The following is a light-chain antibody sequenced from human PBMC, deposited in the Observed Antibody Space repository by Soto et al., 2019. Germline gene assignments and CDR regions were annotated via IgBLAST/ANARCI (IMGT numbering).Light chain of an antibody. CDR1: GASIASNY. V-gene: IGLV6-57*02. CDR2: EDN. Sequence: NFMLTQPHSVSESPGKTVTISCTGSGASIASNYVQWYQQRPGSAPTTVIYEDNQRPSGVPDRFSGSIDSSSNSASLTISGLKTEDEADYYCQSYDSSNVVFGGGTKVTVL. CDR3: QSYDSSNVV. J-gene: IGLJ2*01.